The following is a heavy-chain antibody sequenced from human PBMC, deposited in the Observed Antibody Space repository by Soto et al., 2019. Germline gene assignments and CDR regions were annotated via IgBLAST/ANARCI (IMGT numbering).Heavy chain of an antibody. D-gene: IGHD1-1*01. V-gene: IGHV3-33*06. CDR2: IWYDGSNK. Sequence: PGGSLRLSCAASGFTFSSYGMHWVRQAPGKGLEWVAVIWYDGSNKYHADSVKGRFTISRDNSKNTLYLQMNSLRAEDTAVYYCAKPVQRTTGGYWGQGTLVTVSS. J-gene: IGHJ4*02. CDR3: AKPVQRTTGGY. CDR1: GFTFSSYG.